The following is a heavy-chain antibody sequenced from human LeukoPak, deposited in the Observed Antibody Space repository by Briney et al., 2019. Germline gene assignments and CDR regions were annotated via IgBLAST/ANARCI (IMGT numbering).Heavy chain of an antibody. D-gene: IGHD6-19*01. J-gene: IGHJ4*02. CDR2: ISPNSGGT. Sequence: ASVKVSCKASGYTFTAYYMHWVRQAPGQGLEWMGWISPNSGGTYYAQKLQGRVTMTRDTSISTAYMELSRLRSDDTAVYYCARDRSYSSGWDFDYWGQGTLVTVSS. CDR3: ARDRSYSSGWDFDY. CDR1: GYTFTAYY. V-gene: IGHV1-2*02.